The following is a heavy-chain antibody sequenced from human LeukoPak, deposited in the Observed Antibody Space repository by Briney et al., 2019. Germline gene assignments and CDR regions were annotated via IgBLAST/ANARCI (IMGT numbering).Heavy chain of an antibody. CDR2: INHTGST. CDR1: GGSFSGYY. CDR3: ARGVEMATIDY. D-gene: IGHD5-24*01. V-gene: IGHV4-34*01. Sequence: SETLSLTCAVYGGSFSGYYWSWIRQPPGKGLEWIGEINHTGSTNYNPSLKSRVTISVDTSKNQFSLKLSSVPAADTAVYYCARGVEMATIDYWGQGTLVTVSS. J-gene: IGHJ4*02.